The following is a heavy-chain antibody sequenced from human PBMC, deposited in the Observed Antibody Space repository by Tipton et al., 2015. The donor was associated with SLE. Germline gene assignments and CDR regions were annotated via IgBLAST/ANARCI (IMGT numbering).Heavy chain of an antibody. CDR1: GGSISSHY. V-gene: IGHV4-59*11. J-gene: IGHJ4*02. Sequence: TLSLTCTVSGGSISSHYWSWIRQPPGKGLEWIGYIYYSGSTNYNPSLKSRVTISVDTSKNQFSLKLSSVTAADTAVYYCARDRLRWFTDWGQGTLVTVSS. CDR2: IYYSGST. D-gene: IGHD4-23*01. CDR3: ARDRLRWFTD.